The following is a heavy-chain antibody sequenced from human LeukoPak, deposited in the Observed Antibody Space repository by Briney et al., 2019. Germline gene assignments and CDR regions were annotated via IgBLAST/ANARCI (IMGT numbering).Heavy chain of an antibody. V-gene: IGHV3-53*04. CDR3: ARGLQQQLGWFDP. CDR2: IYSGGST. CDR1: GFTVSNNY. J-gene: IGHJ5*02. Sequence: PGGSLRLSCAASGFTVSNNYMSWVRHAPGKGMEWVSIIYSGGSTYYPDSVKGRFTISRNNSKNTLYLQMSSLRADDTAVYYCARGLQQQLGWFDPWGQGTQVTVSS. D-gene: IGHD6-13*01.